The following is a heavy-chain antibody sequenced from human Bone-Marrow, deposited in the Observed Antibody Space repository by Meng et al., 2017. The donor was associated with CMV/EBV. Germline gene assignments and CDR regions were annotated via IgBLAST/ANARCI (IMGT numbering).Heavy chain of an antibody. CDR2: IKQDGSEK. CDR1: GFTFSSYW. D-gene: IGHD3-3*01. V-gene: IGHV3-7*01. Sequence: GESLKISCAASGFTFSSYWMSWVRQAPGKGLEWVANIKQDGSEKYYVDSVKGRFTISRDNAKNSLYPQMNSLRAEDTAVYYCARGAPFWSGYPRYYFDYWGQGTLVTVSS. CDR3: ARGAPFWSGYPRYYFDY. J-gene: IGHJ4*02.